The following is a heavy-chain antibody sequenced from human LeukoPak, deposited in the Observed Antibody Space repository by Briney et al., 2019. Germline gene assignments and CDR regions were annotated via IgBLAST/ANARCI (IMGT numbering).Heavy chain of an antibody. V-gene: IGHV3-20*04. Sequence: GGSLRLSCAASGFTFNDYGMSWVRQAPGKGLEWVSAINWNGGSTGYADSVKGRFTISRDNAKNTLYLQMNSLRAEDTAVYSCARGGSTYMDVWGKGTTVTVSS. CDR3: ARGGSTYMDV. CDR2: INWNGGST. CDR1: GFTFNDYG. J-gene: IGHJ6*03. D-gene: IGHD2-2*01.